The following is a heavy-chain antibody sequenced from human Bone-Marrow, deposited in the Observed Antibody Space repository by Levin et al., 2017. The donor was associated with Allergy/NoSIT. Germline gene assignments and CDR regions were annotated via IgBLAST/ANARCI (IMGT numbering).Heavy chain of an antibody. CDR1: GFTFTNYA. J-gene: IGHJ4*02. CDR3: ARDYCSVRDCYSTQGY. D-gene: IGHD2-15*01. V-gene: IGHV3-30-3*01. CDR2: ISYDGSNQ. Sequence: GGSLRLSCAASGFTFTNYAIHWVRQAPGKGLEWVAVISYDGSNQYYADSVKGRFTISRDSSKSTVYLLMTSLRAEDTAVYSCARDYCSVRDCYSTQGYWGQGTLVTV.